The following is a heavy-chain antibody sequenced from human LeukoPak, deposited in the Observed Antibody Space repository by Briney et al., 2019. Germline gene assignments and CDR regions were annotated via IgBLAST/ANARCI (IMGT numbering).Heavy chain of an antibody. V-gene: IGHV4-59*01. CDR1: GGSISSYY. J-gene: IGHJ4*02. CDR3: ARSSGPWGYAAHSFDY. D-gene: IGHD5-12*01. CDR2: IYYSGST. Sequence: SETLSLTCTVSGGSISSYYWSWIRQPPGKGLEWIGYIYYSGSTNYNPSLKSRVTISVDTSKNQFSLKLSSVTAADKAVYYCARSSGPWGYAAHSFDYWGQGTLVTVSS.